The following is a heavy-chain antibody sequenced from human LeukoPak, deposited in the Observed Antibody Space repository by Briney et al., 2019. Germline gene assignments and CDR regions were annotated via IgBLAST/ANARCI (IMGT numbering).Heavy chain of an antibody. Sequence: SETLSLTCAVYGGSFSGYYWSWIRQPPGKGLEWIGEINHSGSTNYNPSLKSRVTISVDTSKNQFSLKLRFVTAADTAVYYCARVRCSGGSCPYYYYYYYMDVWGKGTTVTVSS. CDR2: INHSGST. D-gene: IGHD2-15*01. J-gene: IGHJ6*03. CDR1: GGSFSGYY. V-gene: IGHV4-34*01. CDR3: ARVRCSGGSCPYYYYYYYMDV.